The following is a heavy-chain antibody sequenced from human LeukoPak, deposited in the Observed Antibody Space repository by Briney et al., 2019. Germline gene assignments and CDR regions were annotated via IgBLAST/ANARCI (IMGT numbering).Heavy chain of an antibody. D-gene: IGHD1-26*01. V-gene: IGHV1-46*01. CDR3: ARTLVDPDAFDI. Sequence: ASVKVSCKASGYTFTSYYMHWVRQAPGQGLEWMGIINPSGGSTSYAQKFQGRVTMTTDTSTSTAYMELRSLRSDDTAVYYCARTLVDPDAFDIWGQGTMVTVSS. J-gene: IGHJ3*02. CDR2: INPSGGST. CDR1: GYTFTSYY.